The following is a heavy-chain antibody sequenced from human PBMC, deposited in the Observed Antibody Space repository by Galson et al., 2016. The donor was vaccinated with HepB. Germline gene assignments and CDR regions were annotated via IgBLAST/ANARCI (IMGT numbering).Heavy chain of an antibody. D-gene: IGHD3-9*01. J-gene: IGHJ3*02. CDR2: ISGSGGST. V-gene: IGHV3-23*01. Sequence: SLRLSCAASGFTFGNYAMSWVRQAPGKGLEWVSGISGSGGSTYYADSVKGRFTISRDNSKNTLFLQMHSLRAEDTAVYYCAKRAHILTGPDAFDIWGQGTMVTVSS. CDR1: GFTFGNYA. CDR3: AKRAHILTGPDAFDI.